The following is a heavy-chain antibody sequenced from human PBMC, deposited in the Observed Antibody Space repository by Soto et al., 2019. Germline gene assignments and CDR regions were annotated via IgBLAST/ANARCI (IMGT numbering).Heavy chain of an antibody. Sequence: GGSLRLSCAASGSTFSSYAMSWVRQAPGKGLEWVSAISGSGGSTYYADSVKGRFTISRDNSKNTLYLQMNSLRAEDTAVYYCAKTRIAAAGSYYGMDVWGQGTTVTVSS. J-gene: IGHJ6*02. CDR2: ISGSGGST. V-gene: IGHV3-23*01. CDR1: GSTFSSYA. CDR3: AKTRIAAAGSYYGMDV. D-gene: IGHD6-13*01.